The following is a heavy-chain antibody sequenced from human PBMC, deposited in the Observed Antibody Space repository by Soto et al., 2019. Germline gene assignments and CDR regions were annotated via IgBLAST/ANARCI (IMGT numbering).Heavy chain of an antibody. Sequence: QVQLVQSGAEVKKPGSSVTVSCKSSGGTFSSHAINWVRQAPGQWLEWMGGIVPIFGTSNYAQKFQARVTITANQSTSTAYMEISRLTFEDTALYYCARVRGDGYNSGSVYWGQGTLVTGSS. CDR1: GGTFSSHA. CDR3: ARVRGDGYNSGSVY. CDR2: IVPIFGTS. D-gene: IGHD3-10*01. V-gene: IGHV1-69*01. J-gene: IGHJ4*02.